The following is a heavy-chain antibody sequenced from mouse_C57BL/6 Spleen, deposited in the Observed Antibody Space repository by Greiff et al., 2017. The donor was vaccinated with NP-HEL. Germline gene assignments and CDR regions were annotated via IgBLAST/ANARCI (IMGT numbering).Heavy chain of an antibody. D-gene: IGHD2-5*01. CDR1: GYTFTSYW. Sequence: VQLQQSGAELVKPGASVKMSCKASGYTFTSYWITWVKQRPGQGLEWIGDIYPGSGSTNYNEKFKSKATLTVDTSSSTAYMQLSSLTSEDSAVYYCARMDSNYEAWFAYWGQGTLVTVSA. V-gene: IGHV1-55*01. CDR3: ARMDSNYEAWFAY. CDR2: IYPGSGST. J-gene: IGHJ3*01.